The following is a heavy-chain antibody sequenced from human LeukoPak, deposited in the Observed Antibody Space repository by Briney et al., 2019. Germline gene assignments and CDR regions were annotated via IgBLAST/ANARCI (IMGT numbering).Heavy chain of an antibody. CDR1: GGSISSGGYY. J-gene: IGHJ4*02. CDR2: IYYSGST. Sequence: SETLSLTCTVSGGSISSGGYYWSWIRQHPGKGLEWIGYIYYSGSTYYNPSLKSRVTISVDTSKNQFSLKLSSVTAADTAVYYYARGPLQRWLQLPGGYFDYWGQGTLVTVSS. D-gene: IGHD5-24*01. V-gene: IGHV4-31*03. CDR3: ARGPLQRWLQLPGGYFDY.